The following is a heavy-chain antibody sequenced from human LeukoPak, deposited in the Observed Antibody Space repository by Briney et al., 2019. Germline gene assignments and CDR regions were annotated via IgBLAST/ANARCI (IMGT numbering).Heavy chain of an antibody. J-gene: IGHJ4*02. D-gene: IGHD3-3*01. CDR1: GGSFSGYY. CDR2: INHSGST. CDR3: ARDYAEITIFGVVISGPANPFDY. V-gene: IGHV4-34*01. Sequence: SETLSLTCAVYGGSFSGYYWSWIRQPPGKGLEWIGEINHSGSTNYNPSLKSRVTISVDTSKNQFSLKLSSVTAADTAVYYCARDYAEITIFGVVISGPANPFDYWGQGTLVTVSS.